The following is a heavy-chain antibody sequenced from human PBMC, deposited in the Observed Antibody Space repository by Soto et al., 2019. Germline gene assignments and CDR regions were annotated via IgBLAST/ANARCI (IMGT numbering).Heavy chain of an antibody. Sequence: QLPLQESGPGLVKPSETLSLTCTVSGGSISSSSYCWAWIRPPPGKGLEWIGSIYFSGSTYYNPSRKSRATLSGDTSKIQFSLKLSSVTAADTAVYYWARHTMVRGVVWFDPGGQGTLVTVSS. V-gene: IGHV4-39*01. CDR1: GGSISSSSYC. J-gene: IGHJ5*02. CDR3: ARHTMVRGVVWFDP. D-gene: IGHD3-10*01. CDR2: IYFSGST.